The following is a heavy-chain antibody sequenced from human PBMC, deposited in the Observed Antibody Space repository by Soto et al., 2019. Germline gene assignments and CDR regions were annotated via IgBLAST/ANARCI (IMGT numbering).Heavy chain of an antibody. J-gene: IGHJ4*02. CDR3: ARRLGQFLPSYYFDY. CDR1: GGSISSSSYY. CDR2: IYYSGST. V-gene: IGHV4-39*01. D-gene: IGHD3-3*01. Sequence: SETLSLTCTVSGGSISSSSYYWGWIRQPPGKGLEWIGSIYYSGSTYYNPSLKSQVTISGDTSKNHFSLKLSSVTAADTAVYYCARRLGQFLPSYYFDYWGQGTLVTVSS.